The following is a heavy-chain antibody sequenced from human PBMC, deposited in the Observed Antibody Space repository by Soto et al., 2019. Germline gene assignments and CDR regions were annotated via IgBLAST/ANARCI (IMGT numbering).Heavy chain of an antibody. V-gene: IGHV3-23*01. CDR2: ISGSGGST. Sequence: GGSLRLSCAASGFTFSSYAMSWVRQAPGKWLEWVSAISGSGGSTYYADSVKGRFTISRDNSKNTLYLQMNSLRAEDTAVYYCAKDTAGSYYRVYAFDIWGQGXMVTV. D-gene: IGHD1-26*01. CDR3: AKDTAGSYYRVYAFDI. J-gene: IGHJ3*02. CDR1: GFTFSSYA.